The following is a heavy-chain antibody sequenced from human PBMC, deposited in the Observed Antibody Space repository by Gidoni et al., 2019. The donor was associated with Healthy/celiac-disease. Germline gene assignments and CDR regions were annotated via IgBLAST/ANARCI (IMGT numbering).Heavy chain of an antibody. D-gene: IGHD3-16*01. Sequence: QVQLVQSGAEVKKPGASVKVSCKVSGYTLTELSMHWARQGPGKGLEWMGSFDPEDGETVYAQKFQGRVTKTEDTSTDTAYMELSSLRSDDTAVYYCTTGWGAPFDYWGQGTLVTVSS. J-gene: IGHJ4*02. V-gene: IGHV1-24*01. CDR3: TTGWGAPFDY. CDR2: FDPEDGET. CDR1: GYTLTELS.